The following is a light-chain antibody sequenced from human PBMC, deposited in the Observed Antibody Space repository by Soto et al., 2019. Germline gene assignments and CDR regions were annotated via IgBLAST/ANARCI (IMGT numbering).Light chain of an antibody. Sequence: EIVMTQSPATLSVSPGERATLSCRASQSVSSNLAWYQQKPGQAPRLLIYGASTRATGIPAKFSGSGSGTEFTLTISSLQSEDFAVYYCQQRSNWQTFGQGTKVDIK. J-gene: IGKJ1*01. V-gene: IGKV3-15*01. CDR3: QQRSNWQT. CDR1: QSVSSN. CDR2: GAS.